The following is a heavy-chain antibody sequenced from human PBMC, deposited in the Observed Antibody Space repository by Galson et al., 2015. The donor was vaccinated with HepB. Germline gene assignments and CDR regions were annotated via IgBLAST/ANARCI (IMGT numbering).Heavy chain of an antibody. CDR3: TTGEGTRYYYYGMDV. D-gene: IGHD1-1*01. Sequence: SLRLSCAASGFTFSNAWMSWVRQAPGKGLEWVGRIKSKTDGGTTDYAAPVKGRFTISRDDSKNTLYLQMNSLKTEDTAVYYCTTGEGTRYYYYGMDVWGQGTTVTVSS. CDR2: IKSKTDGGTT. V-gene: IGHV3-15*01. CDR1: GFTFSNAW. J-gene: IGHJ6*02.